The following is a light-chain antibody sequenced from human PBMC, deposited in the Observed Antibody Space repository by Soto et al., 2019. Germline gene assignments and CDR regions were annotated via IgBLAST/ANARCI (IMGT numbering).Light chain of an antibody. CDR1: QSVRSNF. Sequence: IVLTQSPGTLSCSPGERAALSCRASQSVRSNFLAGYQQKPGQAPRLLIYGASNRATGIPDRFSGSGSGTDFTLTISRLEPEDFAVYHCQQYGASPWTFGQGTKVDIK. V-gene: IGKV3-20*01. CDR3: QQYGASPWT. CDR2: GAS. J-gene: IGKJ1*01.